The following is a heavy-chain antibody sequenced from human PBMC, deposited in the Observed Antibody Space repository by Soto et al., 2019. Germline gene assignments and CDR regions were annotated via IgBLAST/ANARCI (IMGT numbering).Heavy chain of an antibody. CDR2: IYYSGST. Sequence: SETLSLTCTVSGGSISSGGYYWSWIRQHPGKGLEWIGYIYYSGSTYYNPSLKSRVTISVDTSKNQFSLKLSSVTAADTAVYYCARGYYGSGSYSFDYWGQGTLVTVSS. CDR1: GGSISSGGYY. J-gene: IGHJ4*02. CDR3: ARGYYGSGSYSFDY. V-gene: IGHV4-31*03. D-gene: IGHD3-10*01.